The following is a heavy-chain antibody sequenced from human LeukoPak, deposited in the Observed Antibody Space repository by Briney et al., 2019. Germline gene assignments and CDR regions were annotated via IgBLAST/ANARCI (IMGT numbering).Heavy chain of an antibody. CDR2: IYYSGST. J-gene: IGHJ4*02. CDR3: ARHHSTYYDILTGYYPFDY. Sequence: SETLSLTCTVSGGSISSSSYSWGWIRQPPGKGLEWIGSIYYSGSTYYNPSLKSRVTISVDTSKNQFSLKLSSVTAADTAVYYCARHHSTYYDILTGYYPFDYWGQGTLVTVSS. CDR1: GGSISSSSYS. D-gene: IGHD3-9*01. V-gene: IGHV4-39*01.